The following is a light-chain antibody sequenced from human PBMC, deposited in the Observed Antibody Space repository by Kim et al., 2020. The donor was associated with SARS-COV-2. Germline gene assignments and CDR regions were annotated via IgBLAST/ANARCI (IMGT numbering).Light chain of an antibody. CDR2: WAS. J-gene: IGKJ5*01. CDR3: QQYYSTPPT. CDR1: QSILSRSNNKNY. Sequence: DIVMTQSPDSLAVPLGERATINCKSSQSILSRSNNKNYLAWYQQKTGQPPKLLIYWASARESGVRDRFSGSGSGTDFTLTISSLQAEDVAVYYCQQYYSTPPTFGQGTRLEIK. V-gene: IGKV4-1*01.